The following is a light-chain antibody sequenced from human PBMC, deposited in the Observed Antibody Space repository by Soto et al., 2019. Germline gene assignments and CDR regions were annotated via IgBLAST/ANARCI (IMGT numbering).Light chain of an antibody. V-gene: IGLV1-47*01. CDR1: RSNIGSNY. CDR2: KNN. CDR3: ATWDDSLKEV. J-gene: IGLJ2*01. Sequence: QSVLTQPPSASGTPGQRVTISCSGTRSNIGSNYVYWYQQLPGTAPKLLIYKNNQRPSGVPDRFSGSKSGTSASLAISGLRSEDEADYYCATWDDSLKEVFGGGTKVTVL.